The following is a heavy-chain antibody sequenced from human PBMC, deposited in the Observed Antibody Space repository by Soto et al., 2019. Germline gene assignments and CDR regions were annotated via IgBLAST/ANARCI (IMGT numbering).Heavy chain of an antibody. CDR2: IYSGGST. D-gene: IGHD5-18*01. CDR1: GFTFSSYA. J-gene: IGHJ6*02. Sequence: PGGSLRLSCAASGFTFSSYAMSWVRQAPGKGLECVSIIYSGGSTYYADSVKGRFTISRDNSKNTLYLQMNSLRVEDTAVYYCAREGYSYGYYYYYYGMDVWGQGTTVTVSS. CDR3: AREGYSYGYYYYYYGMDV. V-gene: IGHV3-66*01.